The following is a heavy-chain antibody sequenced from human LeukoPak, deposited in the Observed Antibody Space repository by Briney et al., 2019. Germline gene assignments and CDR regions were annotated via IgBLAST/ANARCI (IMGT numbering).Heavy chain of an antibody. CDR3: ARRDYGSGSYYNAGY. D-gene: IGHD3-10*01. V-gene: IGHV4-39*01. Sequence: SETLSLTCTVSGGSISSSSYYWGWIRQPPGKGLEWIGSIYYSGSTYYNPSLKSRVTISVDTSKNQFSLKLSSVTAADTAVYYCARRDYGSGSYYNAGYWGQGTLVTVSS. CDR1: GGSISSSSYY. CDR2: IYYSGST. J-gene: IGHJ4*02.